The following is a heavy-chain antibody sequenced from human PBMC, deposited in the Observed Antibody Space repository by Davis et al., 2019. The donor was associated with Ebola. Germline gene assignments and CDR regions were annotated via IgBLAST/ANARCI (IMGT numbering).Heavy chain of an antibody. V-gene: IGHV4-59*02. D-gene: IGHD3-22*01. J-gene: IGHJ4*02. CDR3: ARGLTYYYDSSGYY. Sequence: SETLSLTCSVSGGSVGSDYWSWIRQSPGKGLEWIAFISNGGRTIYNPSLRGRVTISVDTSKNQFSLKLSSVTAADTAVYYCARGLTYYYDSSGYYWGQGTLVTVSS. CDR1: GGSVGSDY. CDR2: ISNGGRT.